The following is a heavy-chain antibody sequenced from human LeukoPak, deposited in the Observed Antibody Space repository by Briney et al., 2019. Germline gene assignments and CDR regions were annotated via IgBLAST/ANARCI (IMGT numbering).Heavy chain of an antibody. Sequence: GGSLRLSCAASGFTFSSYAMHWVRQAPGKGLEWVAVISYDGSNKYYADSVKGRFTISRDNSKNTLYLQMNSLRAEDTAVYYCARDPDSGSGSPDYWGQGTLVTVSS. CDR2: ISYDGSNK. V-gene: IGHV3-30-3*01. J-gene: IGHJ4*02. D-gene: IGHD1-26*01. CDR3: ARDPDSGSGSPDY. CDR1: GFTFSSYA.